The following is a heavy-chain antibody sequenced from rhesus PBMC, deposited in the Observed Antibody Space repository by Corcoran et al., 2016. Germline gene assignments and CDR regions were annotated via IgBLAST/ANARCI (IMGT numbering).Heavy chain of an antibody. CDR2: IYGRGTST. D-gene: IGHD6-25*01. CDR1: GGSISSNY. CDR3: ARHDSGSWNY. J-gene: IGHJ4*01. V-gene: IGHV4-169*01. Sequence: QLQLQESGPGLVTPTETLSVTCAVSGGSISSNYWSWIRQPPGKGLEWIGRIYGRGTSTNYNPSLKSLVTLSVDTSKNQLSLKLSSVTAADTAVYYCARHDSGSWNYWGQGVLVTVSS.